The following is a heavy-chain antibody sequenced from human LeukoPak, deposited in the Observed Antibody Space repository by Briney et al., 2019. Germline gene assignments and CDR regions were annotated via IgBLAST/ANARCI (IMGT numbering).Heavy chain of an antibody. D-gene: IGHD3-9*01. CDR1: GFTFSTYA. J-gene: IGHJ6*02. CDR2: ISGSGGST. CDR3: AKEPDILTGYYTPYYYYGMDV. Sequence: GGSLRLSCAASGFTFSTYAITWVRQAPGKGLEWVSAISGSGGSTYYADSVKGRFTISRDNSKNTLYLQMNSLRAEDTAVYYCAKEPDILTGYYTPYYYYGMDVWGQGTTVTVSS. V-gene: IGHV3-23*01.